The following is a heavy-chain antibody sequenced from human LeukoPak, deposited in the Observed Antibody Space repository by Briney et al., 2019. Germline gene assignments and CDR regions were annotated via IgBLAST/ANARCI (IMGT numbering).Heavy chain of an antibody. CDR2: INPNSGGT. CDR1: GYTFTFYY. Sequence: ASVTVSFTSSGYTFTFYYMHWVRQAPGQGLELMGWINPNSGGTNYAQKFQGRVTMTRDTSISTAYMELNRLRSDDAAVYYCARGHCGGDCYPFDYWGQGTLVTVSS. D-gene: IGHD2-21*02. J-gene: IGHJ4*02. V-gene: IGHV1-2*02. CDR3: ARGHCGGDCYPFDY.